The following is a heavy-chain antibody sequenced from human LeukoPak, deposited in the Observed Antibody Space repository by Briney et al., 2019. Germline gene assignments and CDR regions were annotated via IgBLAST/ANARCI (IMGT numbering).Heavy chain of an antibody. CDR2: INTDGSTT. Sequence: PGGSLRLSCAASGFTFSSYWMHWVRQVPGKGLVWVSGINTDGSTTSYADSVKGRFTISRDNSKSTVYLQMNSLSAEDTAIYYCSKGQELDDGVLESWGRGTLVTVSS. V-gene: IGHV3-74*01. J-gene: IGHJ4*02. CDR3: SKGQELDDGVLES. D-gene: IGHD1-1*01. CDR1: GFTFSSYW.